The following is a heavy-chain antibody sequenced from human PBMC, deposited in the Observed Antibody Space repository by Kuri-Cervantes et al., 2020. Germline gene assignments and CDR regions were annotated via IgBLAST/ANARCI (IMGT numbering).Heavy chain of an antibody. J-gene: IGHJ6*03. Sequence: GGSLRLSCAASEFTFSNYGMRWVRQAPGKGLEWVTIIRNDGGNKYYADSVKGRFTISRDNAKNSLYLQMNSLRAEDTAVYYCARGPFGSGTYYRHYYYYYMDVWGKGTTVTVSS. CDR2: IRNDGGNK. D-gene: IGHD3-10*01. CDR3: ARGPFGSGTYYRHYYYYYMDV. V-gene: IGHV3-30*02. CDR1: EFTFSNYG.